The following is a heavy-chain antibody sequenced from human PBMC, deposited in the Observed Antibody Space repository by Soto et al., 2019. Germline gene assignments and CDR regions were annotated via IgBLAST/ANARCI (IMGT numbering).Heavy chain of an antibody. V-gene: IGHV3-23*01. Sequence: EVKLLESGGGLTQPGGSLRLSCKASGLTFSNYAMGWVRQTPGKGLEFVSFISGGGGSSYSADSVKGRFTVSRDNAKNTLSLQMNSLRVEDTAVYYCVKLLRSGYGHNALDVWGQGTTVTVSS. CDR2: ISGGGGSS. J-gene: IGHJ6*02. CDR3: VKLLRSGYGHNALDV. D-gene: IGHD5-12*01. CDR1: GLTFSNYA.